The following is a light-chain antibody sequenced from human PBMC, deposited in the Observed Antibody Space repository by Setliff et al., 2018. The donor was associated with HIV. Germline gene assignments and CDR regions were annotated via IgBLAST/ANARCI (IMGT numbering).Light chain of an antibody. CDR1: SSDVGAYNH. CDR3: CSYAGSNTPFV. Sequence: QSALTQPRSVSGSPGQSVTISCTGTSSDVGAYNHVSWYRQHPGKVPKLMIYDVSERPSGVPDRFSGSKSGNTASLTISGLQAEDEANYYCCSYAGSNTPFVVGTGTKVTVL. CDR2: DVS. V-gene: IGLV2-11*01. J-gene: IGLJ1*01.